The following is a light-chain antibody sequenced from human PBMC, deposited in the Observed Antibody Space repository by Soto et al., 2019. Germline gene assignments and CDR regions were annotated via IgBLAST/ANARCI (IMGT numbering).Light chain of an antibody. CDR3: SSYAGTNSYV. Sequence: QSVLTQPPSASGSPGQSVTISCTGTSSDVGNYDFVSWYQQHPGKAPKLMIFEVTKRPSGVPDRLSGSKSGNTASLTVSGLQAEDEADYYCSSYAGTNSYVFGTGTKVT. J-gene: IGLJ1*01. CDR1: SSDVGNYDF. CDR2: EVT. V-gene: IGLV2-8*01.